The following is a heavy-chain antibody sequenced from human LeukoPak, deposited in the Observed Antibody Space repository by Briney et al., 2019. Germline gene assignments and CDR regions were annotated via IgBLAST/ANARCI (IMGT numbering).Heavy chain of an antibody. J-gene: IGHJ6*02. Sequence: QPGRSLRLSCTASGFTFGDYAMSWVRQAPGKGLEWVSAISGSGGSTYYTDSVKGRFTISRDNSKNTLYLQMNSLRAEDTAVYYCAKRTSLPYYGSGSYYNSPVGPYYYYGMDVWGQGTTVTVSS. CDR2: ISGSGGST. CDR3: AKRTSLPYYGSGSYYNSPVGPYYYYGMDV. V-gene: IGHV3-23*01. CDR1: GFTFGDYA. D-gene: IGHD3-10*01.